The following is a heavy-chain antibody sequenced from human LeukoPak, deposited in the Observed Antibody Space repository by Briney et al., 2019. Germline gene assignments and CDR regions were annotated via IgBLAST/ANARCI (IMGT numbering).Heavy chain of an antibody. CDR3: ARYGSGRAYYYYMDV. D-gene: IGHD3-10*01. CDR2: ISDSGST. J-gene: IGHJ6*03. CDR1: GDSISIYY. Sequence: NPSETLSLTCTVSGDSISIYYWSWIRQPPGKGLEWIGYISDSGSTNYNPSLKSRVTISVDTSKRQFPLKLSSVTAADTAVYYCARYGSGRAYYYYMDVWGKGTTVTVSS. V-gene: IGHV4-59*01.